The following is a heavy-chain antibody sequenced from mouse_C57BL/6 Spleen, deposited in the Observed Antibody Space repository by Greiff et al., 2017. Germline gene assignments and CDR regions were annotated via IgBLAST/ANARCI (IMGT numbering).Heavy chain of an antibody. CDR1: GYAFTNYL. J-gene: IGHJ4*01. CDR2: INPGSGGT. CDR3: ARDYGSSYLYAMDY. D-gene: IGHD1-1*01. Sequence: QVQLQQSGAELVRPGTSVKVSCKASGYAFTNYLIEWVKQRPGQGLEWIGVINPGSGGTNYNEKFKGKATLTADKSSNTAYMQLSSLTSEDSAVXFCARDYGSSYLYAMDYWGQGTSVTVSS. V-gene: IGHV1-54*01.